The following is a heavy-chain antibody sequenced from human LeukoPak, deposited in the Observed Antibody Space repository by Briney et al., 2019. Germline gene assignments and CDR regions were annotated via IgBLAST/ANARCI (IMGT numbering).Heavy chain of an antibody. D-gene: IGHD6-19*01. CDR2: MNPNSGNT. V-gene: IGHV1-8*01. CDR1: GYTFTSYD. Sequence: ASVKVSCEASGYTFTSYDINWVRQATGQGLEWMGWMNPNSGNTGYAQKFQGRVTMTRNTSISTAYMELSSLRSEDTAVYYCARGSGQYSSGWYREDYGMDVWGQGTTVTVSS. J-gene: IGHJ6*02. CDR3: ARGSGQYSSGWYREDYGMDV.